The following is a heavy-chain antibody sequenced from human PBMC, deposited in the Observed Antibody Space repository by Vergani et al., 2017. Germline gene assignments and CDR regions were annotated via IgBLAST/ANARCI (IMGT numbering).Heavy chain of an antibody. CDR1: GYTFTDYY. D-gene: IGHD6-6*01. J-gene: IGHJ6*02. CDR2: VDPEDGET. V-gene: IGHV1-69-2*01. CDR3: AISSSSSYNYYGMDV. Sequence: EVQLVQSGAEVKKPGATVKISCKVSGYTFTDYYMHWVQQAPGKGLEWMGLVDPEDGETIYAEKFQGRVTITAAKSTSTAYMEVSSLRSEDTAIYYCAISSSSSYNYYGMDVWGQGTTVTVSS.